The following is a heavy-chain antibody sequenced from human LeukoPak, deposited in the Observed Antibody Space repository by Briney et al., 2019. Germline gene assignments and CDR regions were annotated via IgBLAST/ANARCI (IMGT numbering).Heavy chain of an antibody. V-gene: IGHV3-23*01. CDR1: GFSFRGYA. D-gene: IGHD1-26*01. J-gene: IGHJ6*02. CDR2: ISGSGARA. Sequence: GGSLRLSCAASGFSFRGYAMSWPRRAPGKGLEWVSAISGSGARAHYAESVRGRFTISRDSSQNTLHLEMNSLGAEDTAVYYCAKEGVLGDTNYYYYGMDVWGQGTTVTVSS. CDR3: AKEGVLGDTNYYYYGMDV.